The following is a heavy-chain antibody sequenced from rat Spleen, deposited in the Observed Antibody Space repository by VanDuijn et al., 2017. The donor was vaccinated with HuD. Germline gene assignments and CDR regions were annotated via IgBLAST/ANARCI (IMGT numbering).Heavy chain of an antibody. CDR1: GFSLNRNG. CDR2: IWAGGTT. D-gene: IGHD4-3*01. V-gene: IGHV2-72*01. CDR3: ARGFGFYTGDYFDY. J-gene: IGHJ2*01. Sequence: QVQLKESGPGLMQPSDTLSLTCTVSGFSLNRNGVGWVRQPLGKGLVWMGTIWAGGTTNYNSAVQSRLSISRDTSKSQVFLKMNSLQTEDTATYYCARGFGFYTGDYFDYWGQGVMVTVSS.